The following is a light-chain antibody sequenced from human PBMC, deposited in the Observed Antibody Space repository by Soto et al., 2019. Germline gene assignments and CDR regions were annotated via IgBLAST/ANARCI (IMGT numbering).Light chain of an antibody. CDR2: EVN. CDR1: SSDVGTYNY. J-gene: IGLJ1*01. Sequence: QSVLTQPPSASGSPGQSVTISCTGTSSDVGTYNYVSWYQQHPGKAPKLMIYEVNKRPAGVPDRFSGSKSGIMASLTVSGLQAEDEADYYGSSYAGNSNLYVFGTGTKVTVL. V-gene: IGLV2-8*01. CDR3: SSYAGNSNLYV.